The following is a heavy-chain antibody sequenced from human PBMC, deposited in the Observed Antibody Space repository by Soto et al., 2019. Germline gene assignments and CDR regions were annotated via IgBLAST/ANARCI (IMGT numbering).Heavy chain of an antibody. CDR2: ISAYNGNT. Sequence: ASVKVSCKASGYTFTSYGISWVRQAPGQELEWMGWISAYNGNTNYAQKLQGRVTIATDTSTSTAYMELRSLRSDDTAVYYCAREGREDHDGFDPWGQGTLVTVSS. V-gene: IGHV1-18*01. CDR1: GYTFTSYG. J-gene: IGHJ5*02. CDR3: AREGREDHDGFDP. D-gene: IGHD2-15*01.